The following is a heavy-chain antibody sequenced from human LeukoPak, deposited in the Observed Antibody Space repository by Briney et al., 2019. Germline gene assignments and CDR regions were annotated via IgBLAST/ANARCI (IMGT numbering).Heavy chain of an antibody. V-gene: IGHV1-3*01. CDR3: ARVYSGYDWAELDY. J-gene: IGHJ4*02. D-gene: IGHD5-12*01. Sequence: ASVKVSCKASGYNFTSDAMHWVRQAPGQRLEWMGWINAGNGNTKYSQKFQGRVTITRDTSASIVYMELSSLRSEDTAVYYCARVYSGYDWAELDYWGQGTLVTVSS. CDR1: GYNFTSDA. CDR2: INAGNGNT.